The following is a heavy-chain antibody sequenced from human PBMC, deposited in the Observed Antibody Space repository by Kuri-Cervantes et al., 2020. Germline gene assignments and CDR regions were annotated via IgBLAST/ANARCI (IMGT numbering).Heavy chain of an antibody. J-gene: IGHJ6*02. D-gene: IGHD5-24*01. Sequence: ASVKVSCKASGYTFTGYYMHWVRQAPGQGLEWMGWINPNSGGTNYAQKFQGRVTMTRDTSISTAYMELSRLRSDDTAVYYCARLSGDEEMATITAYYYYYGMDVWGQGTTVTVSS. V-gene: IGHV1-2*02. CDR3: ARLSGDEEMATITAYYYYYGMDV. CDR2: INPNSGGT. CDR1: GYTFTGYY.